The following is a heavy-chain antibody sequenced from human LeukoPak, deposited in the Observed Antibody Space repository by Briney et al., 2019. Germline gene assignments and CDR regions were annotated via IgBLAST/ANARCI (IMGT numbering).Heavy chain of an antibody. D-gene: IGHD1-7*01. V-gene: IGHV3-30*02. CDR2: IRYNGNDK. Sequence: GGSLRLSCAASGFSFSDYGMLWVRQAPGKGLEWVALIRYNGNDKYYDDSVKGRFTISRDNSKNTLYLQMNSLRAEDTAVYYCGKRGDWNSRYSYYYYMDVWGKGTTVTVSS. J-gene: IGHJ6*03. CDR1: GFSFSDYG. CDR3: GKRGDWNSRYSYYYYMDV.